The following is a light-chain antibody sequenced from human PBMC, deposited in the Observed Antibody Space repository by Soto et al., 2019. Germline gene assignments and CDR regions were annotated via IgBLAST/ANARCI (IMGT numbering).Light chain of an antibody. V-gene: IGLV2-23*03. CDR1: SSDVGSYNL. CDR3: CSYAGSSTFL. J-gene: IGLJ2*01. Sequence: QSALTQPASVSGSPGQSITISCTGTSSDVGSYNLVSWYQQHPGKAPKLMIYEGSKWPSGVSNRFSGSKSGNTASLTISGLQAEDEADYYCCSYAGSSTFLFGGGTKVTVL. CDR2: EGS.